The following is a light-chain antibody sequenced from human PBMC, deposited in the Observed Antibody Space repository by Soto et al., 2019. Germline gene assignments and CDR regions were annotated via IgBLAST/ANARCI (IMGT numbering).Light chain of an antibody. CDR3: SSKTSSGTLYV. V-gene: IGLV2-14*01. CDR1: SRDVGGSKY. Sequence: ALTQPASVSGSPGQSITISCTGSSRDVGGSKYVSWYQQHPGKAPRLIIFEVSYRPSGVSNRFSGSKSGNTASLTVSGLQAEDEADYYCSSKTSSGTLYVFGTGTKLTVL. J-gene: IGLJ1*01. CDR2: EVS.